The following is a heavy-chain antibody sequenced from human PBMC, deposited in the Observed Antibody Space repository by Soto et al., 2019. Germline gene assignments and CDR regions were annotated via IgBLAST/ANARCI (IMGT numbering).Heavy chain of an antibody. Sequence: GGSLRLSCAASGFTFSRYPMHWVRQAPGKGLEYVSAISSNGNSTFYADSVRGRFTLSRDNFKNALYLQMGSLRVEDMAVYYCARGLIPYGMDVWGQGTTVTVSS. J-gene: IGHJ6*02. CDR3: ARGLIPYGMDV. CDR2: ISSNGNST. V-gene: IGHV3-64*02. CDR1: GFTFSRYP.